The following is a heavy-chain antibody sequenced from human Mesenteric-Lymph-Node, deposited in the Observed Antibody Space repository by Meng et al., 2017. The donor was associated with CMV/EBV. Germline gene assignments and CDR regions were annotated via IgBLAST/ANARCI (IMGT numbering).Heavy chain of an antibody. Sequence: SLKISCAASGFTFDDYAMHWVRQAPGKGLEWVSGISWNSGSIGYADSVKGRFTISRDNAKNSLYLQMNSLRAEDTALYYCAKDISPMEGYALYYWGQGTLVTVSS. CDR3: AKDISPMEGYALYY. D-gene: IGHD5-12*01. V-gene: IGHV3-9*01. CDR2: ISWNSGSI. CDR1: GFTFDDYA. J-gene: IGHJ4*02.